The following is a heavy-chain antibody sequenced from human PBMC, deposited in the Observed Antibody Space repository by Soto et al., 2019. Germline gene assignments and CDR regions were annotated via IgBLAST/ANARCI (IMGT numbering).Heavy chain of an antibody. Sequence: QVQVVQSVAEVKKPGASVKISCKTSGYSFTDDYLHWVPQAPGQGLEWGGWINPHSGSTNFAQKFLGRVSMTRDTSISTTYIELFSLTSDDTAIYYCARAVYCGDDCYSYGMVVWGQGTTVTVSS. V-gene: IGHV1-2*02. J-gene: IGHJ6*02. D-gene: IGHD2-21*02. CDR1: GYSFTDDY. CDR2: INPHSGST. CDR3: ARAVYCGDDCYSYGMVV.